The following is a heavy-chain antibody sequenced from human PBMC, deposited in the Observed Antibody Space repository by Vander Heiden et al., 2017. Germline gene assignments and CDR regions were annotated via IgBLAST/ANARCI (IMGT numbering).Heavy chain of an antibody. D-gene: IGHD5-12*01. CDR1: GFTFSSYA. CDR3: AIERGYSGNNSAY. V-gene: IGHV3-30-3*01. CDR2: ISYDGSNQ. J-gene: IGHJ4*02. Sequence: QVQLVESGGGVVQPGRSLRLSCAAPGFTFSSYAMHWVRQAPGNGLEWVAVISYDGSNQYYSVAGKGRFTISRDNSKNTLYLQMTSMPAEDTDVYYCAIERGYSGNNSAYWVGGNLVTDCS.